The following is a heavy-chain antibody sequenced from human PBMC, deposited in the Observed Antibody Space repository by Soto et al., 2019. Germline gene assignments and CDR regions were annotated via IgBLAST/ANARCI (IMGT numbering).Heavy chain of an antibody. CDR3: AKTRKYSRSPTRHFDY. CDR1: GFTFSSYA. V-gene: IGHV3-23*01. CDR2: ISGSGGST. J-gene: IGHJ4*02. Sequence: GGSLRLSCAASGFTFSSYAMSWVRQAPGKGLEWVSAISGSGGSTYYADSVKGRFTISRDNSKNTLYLQMNSLRAEDTAVYYCAKTRKYSRSPTRHFDYWGQGTLVTVSS. D-gene: IGHD6-6*01.